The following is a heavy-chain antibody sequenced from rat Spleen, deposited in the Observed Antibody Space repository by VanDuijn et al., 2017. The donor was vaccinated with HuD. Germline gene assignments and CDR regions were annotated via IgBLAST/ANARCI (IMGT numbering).Heavy chain of an antibody. V-gene: IGHV5-27*01. CDR3: TTGTF. Sequence: EVQLVESGGGSVQPGRSMKLSCVASGFTFSNYGMAWVRQGPKKGLEWVTYINSDGGGTYYRDSVKGRFTISRDDAKNTLYLQMDSLRSEDTATYYCTTGTFWGQGVMVTVSS. J-gene: IGHJ2*01. CDR1: GFTFSNYG. CDR2: INSDGGGT.